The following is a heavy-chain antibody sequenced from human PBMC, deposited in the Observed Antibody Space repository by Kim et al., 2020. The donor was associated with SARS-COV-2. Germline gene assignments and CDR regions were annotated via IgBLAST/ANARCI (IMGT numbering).Heavy chain of an antibody. Sequence: NPSLKSRVTISVDTSKNQFSLKLSSVTTADTAVYYCARESGSYLGWAFDIWGQGTMVTVSS. D-gene: IGHD1-26*01. CDR3: ARESGSYLGWAFDI. V-gene: IGHV4-59*01. J-gene: IGHJ3*02.